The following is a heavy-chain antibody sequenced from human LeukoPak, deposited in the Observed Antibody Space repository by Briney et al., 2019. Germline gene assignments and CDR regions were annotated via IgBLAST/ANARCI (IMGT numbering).Heavy chain of an antibody. Sequence: PSETLSLTCAVSGGSISSSNWWSWVRQPPGKGLEWIGEIYHSGSTNYNPSLKSRVTISVDKSKNQFSLKLSSVTAADTAVYYCASSQAAAGPGYFDYWGQGTLVTVSS. CDR3: ASSQAAAGPGYFDY. CDR2: IYHSGST. J-gene: IGHJ4*02. CDR1: GGSISSSNW. V-gene: IGHV4-4*02. D-gene: IGHD6-13*01.